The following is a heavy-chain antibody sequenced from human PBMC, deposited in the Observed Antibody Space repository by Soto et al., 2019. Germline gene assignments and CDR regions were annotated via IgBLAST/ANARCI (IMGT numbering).Heavy chain of an antibody. J-gene: IGHJ4*02. CDR1: GFTFSRYG. CDR2: IWFDGSYK. V-gene: IGHV3-33*01. D-gene: IGHD4-17*01. Sequence: VQLVESGGGVVQPGRSLRLSCTASGFTFSRYGMHWVRQAPGKGLEWVAIIWFDGSYKYYGDAVKGRFTNSRENSKNTVYLQMDSLRVEDTAVYYCARSNLKDDYGDYPRDYWGQGTLVTVSS. CDR3: ARSNLKDDYGDYPRDY.